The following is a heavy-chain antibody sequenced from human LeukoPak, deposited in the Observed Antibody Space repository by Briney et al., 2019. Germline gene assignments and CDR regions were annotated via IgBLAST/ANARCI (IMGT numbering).Heavy chain of an antibody. V-gene: IGHV4-34*01. D-gene: IGHD5-18*01. CDR1: GVSFSGYY. Sequence: PAETLSLTCAVYGVSFSGYYWSWIRQPPGKGLEWIGEINHSGSTNYNPSLKSRVTISVDTSKNEFALKRRSVTAADTAVYYCARGHASYSYGFRYWGQGTLVTVSS. J-gene: IGHJ4*02. CDR2: INHSGST. CDR3: ARGHASYSYGFRY.